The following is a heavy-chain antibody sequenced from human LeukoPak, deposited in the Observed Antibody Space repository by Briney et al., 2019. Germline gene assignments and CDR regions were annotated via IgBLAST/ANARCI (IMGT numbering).Heavy chain of an antibody. D-gene: IGHD3-10*01. V-gene: IGHV3-11*01. Sequence: GGSLRLSCPASGFTFSDYYMSWLRQAPGKGLEWVSYISSSGSTIYYADSVKGPVTISRDNAKNSLYLQMNSLRAEDTAVYYCARDRTHYYGSGARVAFDIWGQGTMVTVSS. CDR3: ARDRTHYYGSGARVAFDI. CDR1: GFTFSDYY. CDR2: ISSSGSTI. J-gene: IGHJ3*02.